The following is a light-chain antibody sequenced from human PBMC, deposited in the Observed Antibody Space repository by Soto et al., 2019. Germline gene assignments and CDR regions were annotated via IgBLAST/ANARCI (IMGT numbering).Light chain of an antibody. CDR3: QQYNSYSWT. J-gene: IGKJ1*01. V-gene: IGKV1-5*01. CDR2: HAS. Sequence: DIQMTKYPSTLPASVGDRVTITCRASQSISNWLAWYQQQPGTAPKVLIYHASNLQSGVPSRFSGSGSGTEFTLTISSLQPDDFATYYCQQYNSYSWTFGQGTKVDIK. CDR1: QSISNW.